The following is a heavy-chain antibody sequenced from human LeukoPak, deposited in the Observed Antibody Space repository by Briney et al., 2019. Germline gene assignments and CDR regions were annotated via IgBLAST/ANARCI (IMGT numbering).Heavy chain of an antibody. CDR1: GYTFTSYG. CDR3: ARSTGCGGDCYSGHDAFDI. J-gene: IGHJ3*02. D-gene: IGHD2-21*02. Sequence: ASVKVSCKASGYTFTSYGISWVRQAPGQGLEWVGWISAYNGNTNYAQKLQGRVTMTTDTSTSTAYMELRSLRSDDTAVYYCARSTGCGGDCYSGHDAFDIWGQGTMVTVSS. V-gene: IGHV1-18*01. CDR2: ISAYNGNT.